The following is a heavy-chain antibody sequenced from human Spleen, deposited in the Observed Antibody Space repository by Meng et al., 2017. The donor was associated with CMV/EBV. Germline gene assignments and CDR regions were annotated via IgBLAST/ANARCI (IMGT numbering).Heavy chain of an antibody. J-gene: IGHJ4*02. D-gene: IGHD1-1*01. V-gene: IGHV3-23*01. CDR1: EFTFRNYW. CDR2: ISGSGGST. CDR3: ANLGAGTDY. Sequence: SCAASEFTFRNYWMSWVRQAPGKGLEWVSAISGSGGSTYYADSVKGRFTISRDNSKNTLYLQMNSLRAEDTAVYYCANLGAGTDYWGQGTLVTVSS.